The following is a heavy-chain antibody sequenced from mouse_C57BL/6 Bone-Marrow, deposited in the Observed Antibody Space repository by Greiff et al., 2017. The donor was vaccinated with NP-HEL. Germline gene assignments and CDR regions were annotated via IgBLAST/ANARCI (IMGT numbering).Heavy chain of an antibody. Sequence: EVKLQQSGPELVKPGASVKISCKASGYSFTGYYMNWVKQSPEKSLEWIGEINPSTGGTTYKQKFKAKATLTVDKSSSTAYMQLKSLTSEDSAVYYCARKNYSNQYWGQGTSVTVSS. D-gene: IGHD2-5*01. J-gene: IGHJ4*01. CDR3: ARKNYSNQY. CDR1: GYSFTGYY. CDR2: INPSTGGT. V-gene: IGHV1-42*01.